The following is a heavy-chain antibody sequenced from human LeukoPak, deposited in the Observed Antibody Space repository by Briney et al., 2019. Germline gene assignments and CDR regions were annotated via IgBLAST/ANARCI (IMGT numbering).Heavy chain of an antibody. V-gene: IGHV1-2*02. Sequence: VASVKVSCKASGHIFTAYYMHWVRQAPGQGLEWMGWINPNSGGTNYAQKFQGRVTMTRDTSISTAYMELSRLRSDDTAVYYCARDRGYCSSTSCFGIYGMDVWGQGTTVTVSS. D-gene: IGHD2-2*01. CDR3: ARDRGYCSSTSCFGIYGMDV. CDR1: GHIFTAYY. CDR2: INPNSGGT. J-gene: IGHJ6*02.